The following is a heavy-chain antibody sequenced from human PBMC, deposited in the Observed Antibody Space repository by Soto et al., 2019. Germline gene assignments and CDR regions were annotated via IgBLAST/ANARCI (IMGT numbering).Heavy chain of an antibody. J-gene: IGHJ4*02. D-gene: IGHD1-26*01. CDR3: AREAKSGSYYYDS. Sequence: EVQLVESGGGLVQPGGSLRLSCAASGFTVSSNYMSWVRQAPGKGLEWVSVIYSGGSTYYADSVKGRFTISRDNSKNTRYLQMNSLRAEDTAVYYCAREAKSGSYYYDSWGQGTLVTVSS. CDR1: GFTVSSNY. CDR2: IYSGGST. V-gene: IGHV3-66*01.